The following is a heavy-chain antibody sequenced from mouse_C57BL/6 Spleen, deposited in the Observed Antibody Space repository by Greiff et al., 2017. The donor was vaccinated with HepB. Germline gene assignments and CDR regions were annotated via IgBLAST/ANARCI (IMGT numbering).Heavy chain of an antibody. CDR2: IDPEDGET. CDR3: ARNYGSSYWYFDV. Sequence: VQLKQSGAELVKPGASVKLSCTASGFNIKDYYMHWVKQRTEQGLEWIGRIDPEDGETKYAPKFPGKATITAEPSSNTAYLQLSSLTSEDTAVYYCARNYGSSYWYFDVWGTGTTVTVSS. CDR1: GFNIKDYY. J-gene: IGHJ1*03. V-gene: IGHV14-2*01. D-gene: IGHD1-1*01.